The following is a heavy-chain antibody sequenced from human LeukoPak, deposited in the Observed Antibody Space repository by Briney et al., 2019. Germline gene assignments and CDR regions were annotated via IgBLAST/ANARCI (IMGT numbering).Heavy chain of an antibody. CDR3: AKGEYSTI. Sequence: GGSLRLSCAASGFIFDDYAMHWVRQAPGKGLEWVSGITWNSGRIAYAGSVKGRFTISRDNAKNSLYLQMNSLRAEDTALYYCAKGEYSTIWGQGTMVTVSS. CDR2: ITWNSGRI. V-gene: IGHV3-9*01. D-gene: IGHD6-6*01. J-gene: IGHJ3*02. CDR1: GFIFDDYA.